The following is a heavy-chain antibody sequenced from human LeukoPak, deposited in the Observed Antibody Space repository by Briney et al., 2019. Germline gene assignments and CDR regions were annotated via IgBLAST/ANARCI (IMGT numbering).Heavy chain of an antibody. CDR1: GGTFSSYA. J-gene: IGHJ4*02. Sequence: GSSVKVSCKASGGTFSSYAISWVRQAPGQGLEWMGRIIPILGIANYAQKFQGRVTITADKSTSTAYMELSSLRSEDTAVYFCSRGRRFGTTYWGQGTLVTVSS. CDR2: IIPILGIA. V-gene: IGHV1-69*04. D-gene: IGHD3-10*01. CDR3: SRGRRFGTTY.